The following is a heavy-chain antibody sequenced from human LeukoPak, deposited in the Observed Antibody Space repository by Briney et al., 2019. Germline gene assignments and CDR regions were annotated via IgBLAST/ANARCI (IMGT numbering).Heavy chain of an antibody. J-gene: IGHJ4*02. CDR2: ITQSGST. D-gene: IGHD4-17*01. CDR1: GESFSSYY. V-gene: IGHV4-34*01. Sequence: SETLSLTCAVVGESFSSYYWSWIRQPPGKGLEWIGEITQSGSTNYNPSLKSRVTISADTSKNQFSLKLSSVTAADTAVYYCASLMTTVTTFDYWGQGTLVTVSS. CDR3: ASLMTTVTTFDY.